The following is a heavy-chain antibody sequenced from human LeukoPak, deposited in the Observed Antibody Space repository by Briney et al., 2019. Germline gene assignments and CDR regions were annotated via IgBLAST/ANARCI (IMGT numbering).Heavy chain of an antibody. CDR2: ISVSGGSP. D-gene: IGHD3-3*01. CDR1: GFTFSSYA. V-gene: IGHV3-23*01. Sequence: GGPLRLSCAASGFTFSSYAMMWVRQAPGKGLDWVSTISVSGGSPNYADSVKGRFTISRDNSKNTLFLQMNSLRAEDTALYYCAKGLREYDFWSGYATWGQGTLVTVSS. J-gene: IGHJ5*02. CDR3: AKGLREYDFWSGYAT.